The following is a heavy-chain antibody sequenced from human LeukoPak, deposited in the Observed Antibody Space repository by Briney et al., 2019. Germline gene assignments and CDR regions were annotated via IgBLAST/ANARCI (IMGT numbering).Heavy chain of an antibody. D-gene: IGHD6-13*01. CDR2: IWYDGSNK. CDR3: ARDRRSSSWHTPYYYYGMDV. Sequence: GRSLRLSCAASGFTFSSYGMHWVRQAPGKGLEWVAVIWYDGSNKYYADSVKGRSTISRDNSKNTLYLQMNSLRAEDTAVYYCARDRRSSSWHTPYYYYGMDVWGQGTTVTVSS. J-gene: IGHJ6*02. V-gene: IGHV3-33*01. CDR1: GFTFSSYG.